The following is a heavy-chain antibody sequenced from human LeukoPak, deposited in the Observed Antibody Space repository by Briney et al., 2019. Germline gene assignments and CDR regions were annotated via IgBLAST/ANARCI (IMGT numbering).Heavy chain of an antibody. D-gene: IGHD2-2*01. CDR1: GFSFSSYS. V-gene: IGHV3-48*01. Sequence: GGSLRLSCAASGFSFSSYSMNWVRQAPGKGLEWVSYISSSSSNINYADSVKGRFTTSRDNAKNSLYLQMNSLRAEDTAVYYCARDQQAIPYAFDIWGQGTMVNVSS. CDR2: ISSSSSNI. J-gene: IGHJ3*02. CDR3: ARDQQAIPYAFDI.